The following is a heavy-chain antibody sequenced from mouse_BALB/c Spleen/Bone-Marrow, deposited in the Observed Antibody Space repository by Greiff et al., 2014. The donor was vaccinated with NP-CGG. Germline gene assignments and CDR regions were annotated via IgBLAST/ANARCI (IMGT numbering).Heavy chain of an antibody. V-gene: IGHV1-69*02. CDR1: GYTFTNYW. CDR2: IYPSDSYS. Sequence: VQLQQSGAELVRPGASVKVSCKASGYTFTNYWINWVRQRPGQGLEWIGNIYPSDSYSNYNQKFKDKATLTVDKSSSTAYMQLSSPTSEDSAVYYCTRRDRYDYYGVDYWGQGTSVTVPS. D-gene: IGHD2-14*01. CDR3: TRRDRYDYYGVDY. J-gene: IGHJ4*01.